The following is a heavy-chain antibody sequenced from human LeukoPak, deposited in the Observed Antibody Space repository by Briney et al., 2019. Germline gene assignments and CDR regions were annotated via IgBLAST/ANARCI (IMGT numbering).Heavy chain of an antibody. V-gene: IGHV4-39*01. J-gene: IGHJ4*02. CDR2: IYYSEST. CDR3: ARRHYDFWSGYYGQFDY. Sequence: PSETLSLTCTVSGGSISSSSYYWGWIRQPPGKGLEWVGSIYYSESTNYNPSLKSRVTISVDTSKSQFSLTLSSVTAADTAVYYWARRHYDFWSGYYGQFDYWGQGTLVTVSS. D-gene: IGHD3-3*01. CDR1: GGSISSSSYY.